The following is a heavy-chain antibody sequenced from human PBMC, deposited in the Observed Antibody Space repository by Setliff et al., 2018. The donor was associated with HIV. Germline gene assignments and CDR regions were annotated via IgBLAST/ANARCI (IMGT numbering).Heavy chain of an antibody. CDR3: SRGSYYMDV. V-gene: IGHV4-59*08. D-gene: IGHD3-16*01. J-gene: IGHJ6*03. CDR2: IHSSGST. Sequence: PSETLSLTCSVSSGSVSGYCWGWIRQPPGKKLEWIGYIHSSGSTIYSASLKSRVSISVDTSKNQVSLRLSSVTAADTAVYHCSRGSYYMDVWGKGTTVTVSS. CDR1: SGSVSGYC.